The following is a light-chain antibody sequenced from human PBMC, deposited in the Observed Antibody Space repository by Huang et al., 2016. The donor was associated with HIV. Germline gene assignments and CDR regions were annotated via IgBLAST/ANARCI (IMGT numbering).Light chain of an antibody. V-gene: IGKV1-27*01. CDR2: AAS. CDR1: RYISPF. J-gene: IGKJ1*01. CDR3: QKYDSAPRT. Sequence: MTQSPPSLSASIGDRVTLTCRASRYISPFLAWYQQKPGKPPRLLIYAASILHSGVPSRFSGGGSGTNFTLTVSSLQPEDVANYYCQKYDSAPRTFGQGTKLEL.